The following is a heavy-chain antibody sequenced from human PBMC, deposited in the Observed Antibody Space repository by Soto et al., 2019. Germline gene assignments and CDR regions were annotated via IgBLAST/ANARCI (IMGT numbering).Heavy chain of an antibody. V-gene: IGHV3-9*01. CDR1: GFTFDDYA. CDR2: ISWNSGSI. D-gene: IGHD6-13*01. Sequence: GGSLRLSCAASGFTFDDYAMHWVRQAPGKGLEWVSGISWNSGSIGYADSVKGRFTISRDNAKNSLYLQMNSLRAEDTALYYCAKVSGSSWYYYGMDVWGQGTTVTVSS. J-gene: IGHJ6*02. CDR3: AKVSGSSWYYYGMDV.